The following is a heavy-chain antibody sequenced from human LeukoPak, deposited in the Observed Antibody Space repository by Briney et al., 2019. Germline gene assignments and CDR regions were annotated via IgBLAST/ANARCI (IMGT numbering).Heavy chain of an antibody. CDR1: GFTFSSYA. CDR3: AKPSGRGHYYYYYGMDV. J-gene: IGHJ6*04. V-gene: IGHV3-23*01. CDR2: ISGSGGST. Sequence: GGSLRLSCAASGFTFSSYAMSWVRQAPGKGLEWVSAISGSGGSTYYADSVKGRFTISRDNSKNTLYLQMNSLRAEDTAVYYCAKPSGRGHYYYYYGMDVWGKGTTVIVSS.